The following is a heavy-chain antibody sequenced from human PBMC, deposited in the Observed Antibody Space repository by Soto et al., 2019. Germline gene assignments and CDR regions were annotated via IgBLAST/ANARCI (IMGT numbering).Heavy chain of an antibody. CDR1: GFTVSSNY. J-gene: IGHJ6*02. V-gene: IGHV3-53*01. CDR3: ARESIKYSSSGRYYYYGMDV. D-gene: IGHD6-6*01. CDR2: IYSGGST. Sequence: GGSLRLSCAASGFTVSSNYMSWVRQAPGKGLEWVSVIYSGGSTYYADSVKGRFTISRDNSKNTLYLQMNSLRAEDTAVYYCARESIKYSSSGRYYYYGMDVWGQGTTVTVSS.